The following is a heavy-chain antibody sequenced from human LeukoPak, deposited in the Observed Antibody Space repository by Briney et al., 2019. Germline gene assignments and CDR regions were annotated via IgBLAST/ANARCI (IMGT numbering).Heavy chain of an antibody. CDR2: IYYSGST. CDR3: ASFFTGSGYDSWGYNWFDP. CDR1: GGSISSGGYY. V-gene: IGHV4-31*03. D-gene: IGHD5-12*01. J-gene: IGHJ5*02. Sequence: PSETLSLTCTVSGGSISSGGYYWSWIRQHPGKGLEWIGYIYYSGSTYYNPSFKSRVTISVDTSKNQFSLKLSSVTAADTAVYYCASFFTGSGYDSWGYNWFDPWGQGTLVTVSS.